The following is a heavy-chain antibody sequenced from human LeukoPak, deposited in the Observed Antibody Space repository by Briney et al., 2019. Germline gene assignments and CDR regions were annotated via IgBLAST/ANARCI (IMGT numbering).Heavy chain of an antibody. D-gene: IGHD3-10*01. CDR2: ISGSGGST. J-gene: IGHJ4*02. CDR1: GFTFSSYA. Sequence: SGGSLRLSCAASGFTFSSYAMSRVRQAPGKGLEWVSAISGSGGSTYYADSVKGRFTISRDNSKNTLYLQMNSLRAEDTAVYYCARDRRESGDYYFDYWGQGTLVTVSS. CDR3: ARDRRESGDYYFDY. V-gene: IGHV3-23*01.